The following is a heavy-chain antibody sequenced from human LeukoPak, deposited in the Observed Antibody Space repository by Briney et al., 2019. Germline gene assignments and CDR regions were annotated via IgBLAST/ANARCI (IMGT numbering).Heavy chain of an antibody. D-gene: IGHD1-26*01. Sequence: PGGSLRLSCAASGFTFGSYSMNWVRQAPGKGLEWVSSISSSSSYIYYADSVKGRFTISRDNAKNSLYLQMNSLRAEDTAVYYCARDVGRYIPCDYWGQGTLVTVSS. CDR3: ARDVGRYIPCDY. CDR2: ISSSSSYI. V-gene: IGHV3-21*01. CDR1: GFTFGSYS. J-gene: IGHJ4*02.